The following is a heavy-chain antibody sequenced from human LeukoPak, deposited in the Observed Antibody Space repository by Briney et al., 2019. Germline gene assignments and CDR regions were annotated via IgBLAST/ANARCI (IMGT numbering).Heavy chain of an antibody. CDR1: GFTFSSYG. CDR3: AKAPRPWVGGATGSRYYFHY. V-gene: IGHV3-30*18. J-gene: IGHJ4*02. D-gene: IGHD1-26*01. Sequence: PGGSLRLSCAASGFTFSSYGMHWVRQAPGKGLEWVAVISYDGSDKYSADSVKGRFTISRDNSKNTLYLQMNSLRAEDTAVYYCAKAPRPWVGGATGSRYYFHYWGQGTLVTVSS. CDR2: ISYDGSDK.